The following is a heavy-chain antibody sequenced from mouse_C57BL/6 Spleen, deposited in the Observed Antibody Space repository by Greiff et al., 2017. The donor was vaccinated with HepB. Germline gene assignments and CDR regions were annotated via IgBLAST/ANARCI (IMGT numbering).Heavy chain of an antibody. CDR3: ARRPDYYGSSYWYFDV. D-gene: IGHD1-1*01. V-gene: IGHV5-9*01. J-gene: IGHJ1*03. CDR1: GFTFSSYT. CDR2: ISGGGGNT. Sequence: EVMLVESGGGLVKPGGSLKLSCAASGFTFSSYTMSWVRQTPEKRLEWVATISGGGGNTYYPDSVKGRFTISRDNAKNTLYLQMSSLRSEDTALYYCARRPDYYGSSYWYFDVWGTGTTVTVSS.